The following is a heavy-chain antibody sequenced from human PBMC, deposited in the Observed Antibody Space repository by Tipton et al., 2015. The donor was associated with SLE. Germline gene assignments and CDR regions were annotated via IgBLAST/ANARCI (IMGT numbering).Heavy chain of an antibody. J-gene: IGHJ4*02. V-gene: IGHV4-31*03. D-gene: IGHD5-12*01. CDR1: GDSINSGANY. Sequence: LRLSCTVSGDSINSGANYWNWLRQRPGKGLEWIGYIYYTGDTRHNPSLQSRLAVSVDTSKNQFSLRLSSVTAADTAVYFCARSGGYSTPFDVWGQGSLVTVS. CDR2: IYYTGDT. CDR3: ARSGGYSTPFDV.